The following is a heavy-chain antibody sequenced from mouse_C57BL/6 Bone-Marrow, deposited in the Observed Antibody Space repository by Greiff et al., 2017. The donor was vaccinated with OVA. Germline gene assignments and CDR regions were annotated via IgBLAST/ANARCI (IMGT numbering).Heavy chain of an antibody. CDR3: ARDVYDGGDY. J-gene: IGHJ2*01. D-gene: IGHD2-2*01. CDR2: IDPSDSYT. V-gene: IGHV1-50*01. Sequence: QVQLKQPGAELVKPGASVKLSCKASGYTFTSYWMQWVKQRPGQGLEWIGEIDPSDSYTNYNQKFKGKATLTVDTSSSTAYMQLSSLTSEDSAVYYWARDVYDGGDYWCQGTTLTVSS. CDR1: GYTFTSYW.